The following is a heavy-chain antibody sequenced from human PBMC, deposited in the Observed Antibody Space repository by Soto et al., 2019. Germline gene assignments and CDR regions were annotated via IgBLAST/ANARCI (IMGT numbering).Heavy chain of an antibody. J-gene: IGHJ3*02. V-gene: IGHV4-31*11. Sequence: PSESLALTCAVSGGCMRSGGDYWSWIRQHPGKGLEWIGYIYYSGSTYYNPSLKSRVTISVDTSKNQFSLKLSSVTAADTAVYYCARIRAEYYYDSSGYYPPGAFDIWGQGTMVTVSS. CDR3: ARIRAEYYYDSSGYYPPGAFDI. CDR1: GGCMRSGGDY. D-gene: IGHD3-22*01. CDR2: IYYSGST.